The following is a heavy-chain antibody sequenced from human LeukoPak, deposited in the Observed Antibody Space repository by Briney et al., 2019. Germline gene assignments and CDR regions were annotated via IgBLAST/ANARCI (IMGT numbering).Heavy chain of an antibody. Sequence: GGSLKLSCVASGFTFSSYAMSWVRQAPGKGLVWVSPINPDGTVTTYADSVKGRFTISRDNAKNTLYLQMNSLRVEDTAVYYCVRDSPSGFFDLWGRGTLVTVSS. CDR1: GFTFSSYA. CDR2: INPDGTVT. J-gene: IGHJ2*01. CDR3: VRDSPSGFFDL. D-gene: IGHD6-19*01. V-gene: IGHV3-74*01.